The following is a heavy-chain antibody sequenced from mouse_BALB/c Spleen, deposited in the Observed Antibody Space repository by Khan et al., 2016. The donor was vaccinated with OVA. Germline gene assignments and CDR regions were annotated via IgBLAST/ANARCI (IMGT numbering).Heavy chain of an antibody. CDR2: INTHSGVP. D-gene: IGHD2-14*01. V-gene: IGHV9-4*02. Sequence: QIQLVQSGPELKKPGETVRISCKASGYTFTTAGIQWVQKMPGKGLKWIGWINTHSGVPKYAEDFKGRFAFSLEISVNTAYLQITNLKYEDTATDFCARGGAAYYRNDGGAMEYWGQGTTVTVSS. CDR1: GYTFTTAG. J-gene: IGHJ4*01. CDR3: ARGGAAYYRNDGGAMEY.